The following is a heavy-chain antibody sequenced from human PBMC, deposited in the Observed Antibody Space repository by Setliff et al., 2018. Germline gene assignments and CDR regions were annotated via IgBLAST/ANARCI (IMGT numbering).Heavy chain of an antibody. J-gene: IGHJ4*02. V-gene: IGHV4-4*07. D-gene: IGHD2-15*01. Sequence: SETLSLTCTACGGSISSHYWSWIRQPAGKGLEWVGRISGSGSTNYNPSLTSRVTMSLDTSQKQFSLKLRSVTAADTAMYYCGRARGYVNTPEDFDYWGQGILVTVSS. CDR1: GGSISSHY. CDR2: ISGSGST. CDR3: GRARGYVNTPEDFDY.